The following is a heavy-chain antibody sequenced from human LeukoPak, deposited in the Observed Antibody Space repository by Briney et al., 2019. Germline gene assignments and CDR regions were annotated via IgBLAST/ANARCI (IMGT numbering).Heavy chain of an antibody. CDR2: INTNTGNP. D-gene: IGHD2-2*01. V-gene: IGHV7-4-1*02. Sequence: ASVKVSCKASGYTFTSYAMNWVRQAPGQGLEWMGWINTNTGNPTYAQGFTGRFVFSLDTSVSTAYLQISSLKAEDTAVYYCARGGAFLVPAAMILYAHDAIDIWGQGTMVTVSS. CDR3: ARGGAFLVPAAMILYAHDAIDI. J-gene: IGHJ3*02. CDR1: GYTFTSYA.